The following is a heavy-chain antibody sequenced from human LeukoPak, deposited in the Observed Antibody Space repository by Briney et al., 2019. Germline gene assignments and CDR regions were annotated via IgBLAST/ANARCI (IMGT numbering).Heavy chain of an antibody. V-gene: IGHV3-23*01. CDR2: ISGSGGST. CDR3: AGGEAQIAARERYNWFDP. CDR1: GFTFSSYA. Sequence: QPGGSLRLSCAASGFTFSSYAMSWVRQAPGKGLEWVSAISGSGGSTYYADSVKGRFTISRDNSKNTLYLQMNSLRAEDTAVYYCAGGEAQIAARERYNWFDPWGQGTLVTVSS. J-gene: IGHJ5*02. D-gene: IGHD6-6*01.